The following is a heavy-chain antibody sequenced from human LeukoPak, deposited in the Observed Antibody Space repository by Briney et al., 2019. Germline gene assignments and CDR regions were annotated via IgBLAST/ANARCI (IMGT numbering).Heavy chain of an antibody. J-gene: IGHJ4*02. Sequence: GGSMRLSWAASGFTLIRYEMNWVRQARGKGLEWVSYISSGGSAIKYADSVKGRLTISRDNTKNTMYLQMNRLRAEDTTVYYCAREGGKDFDYWGQGTLVTVAS. V-gene: IGHV3-48*03. CDR2: ISSGGSAI. CDR3: AREGGKDFDY. CDR1: GFTLIRYE.